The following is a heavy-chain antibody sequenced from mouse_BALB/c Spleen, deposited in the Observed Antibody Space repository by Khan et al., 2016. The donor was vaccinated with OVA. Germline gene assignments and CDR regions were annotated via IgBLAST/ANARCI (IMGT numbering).Heavy chain of an antibody. CDR3: ARKNKAYYGNYHTMDY. V-gene: IGHV1-54*01. D-gene: IGHD2-10*01. CDR1: GYAFTNYL. Sequence: QLKQSGAELVRPGTSVKVSCKASGYAFTNYLIEWIKQRPGQGLEWIGVINPGSGGTNYNEKLKGKATLTADKSSSTAYMQLSSLTSDDSAVYFCARKNKAYYGNYHTMDYWCQGTSVTVSS. J-gene: IGHJ4*01. CDR2: INPGSGGT.